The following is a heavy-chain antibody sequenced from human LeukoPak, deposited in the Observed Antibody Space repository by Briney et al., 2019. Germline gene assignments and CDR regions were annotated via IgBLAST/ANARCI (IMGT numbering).Heavy chain of an antibody. V-gene: IGHV1-18*01. J-gene: IGHJ4*02. CDR2: ISTYNDNT. CDR1: GYTFTSYG. D-gene: IGHD2-15*01. Sequence: GASVKVSCKASGYTFTSYGISWVRQAPGQGLEWMGWISTYNDNTHYAQKLQGGVTMTTDTSMSTAYMELRSLRSDDTAIYYCARRLYCSGGSCYSGGDYWGQGTLVTVSS. CDR3: ARRLYCSGGSCYSGGDY.